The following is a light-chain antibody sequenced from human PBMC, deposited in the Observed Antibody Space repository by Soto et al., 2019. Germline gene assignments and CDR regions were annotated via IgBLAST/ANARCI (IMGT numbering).Light chain of an antibody. V-gene: IGKV3-20*01. CDR2: GAS. CDR1: QSLTNNY. Sequence: EILLTQSSGTLSLSQWERATLSCRASQSLTNNYFAWYQQKPGRALRLLIDGASTRATGIPDRFSGSGSGTDFTLTISRLEPEDVAVYYCQQYEAVVTFGQGTKVDIK. CDR3: QQYEAVVT. J-gene: IGKJ1*01.